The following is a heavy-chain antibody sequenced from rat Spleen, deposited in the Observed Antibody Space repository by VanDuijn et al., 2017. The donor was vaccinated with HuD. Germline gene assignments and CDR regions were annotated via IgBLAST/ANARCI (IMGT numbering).Heavy chain of an antibody. CDR1: GFTFSDYY. CDR2: ITTGGDNT. Sequence: EVQVEESGGGLVQPGRSMKLSCAASGFTFSDYYMAWVRQAPTKGLEWVASITTGGDNTYYRDSVKGRFTISKDNAKNTGYLQMNNLRSEDTAMYYCSRTTTVAPFDYWGQGVMVTVSS. J-gene: IGHJ2*01. CDR3: SRTTTVAPFDY. D-gene: IGHD1-1*01. V-gene: IGHV5-25*01.